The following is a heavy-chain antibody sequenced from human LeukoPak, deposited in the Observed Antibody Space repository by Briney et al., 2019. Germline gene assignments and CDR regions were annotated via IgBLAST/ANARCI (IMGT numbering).Heavy chain of an antibody. Sequence: SETLSLTCTVSGASINSHYWTWIRQPPGKGLEWIGDFYYSGSTSYNPSLKSRITISVDPSKNQFSLRLSSVTAADTAVYYCAREASTYYYDSSGYYPNWFDPWGQGTLVTVSS. CDR2: FYYSGST. J-gene: IGHJ5*02. D-gene: IGHD3-22*01. V-gene: IGHV4-59*11. CDR3: AREASTYYYDSSGYYPNWFDP. CDR1: GASINSHY.